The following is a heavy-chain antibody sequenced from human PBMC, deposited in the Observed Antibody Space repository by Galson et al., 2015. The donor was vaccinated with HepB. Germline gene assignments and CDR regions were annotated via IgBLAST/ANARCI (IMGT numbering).Heavy chain of an antibody. CDR1: GFTFRIYA. CDR3: AKSADVWGTDYTPALF. Sequence: SLRLSCAASGFTFRIYAMTWVRQAPGKGLEWVSTISGSGSNTYYGGSVKGRFTVSRDNSKNTLYLQMNSLRVDDTARYYCAKSADVWGTDYTPALFWGQGTLVTVSS. J-gene: IGHJ4*02. V-gene: IGHV3-23*01. CDR2: ISGSGSNT. D-gene: IGHD3-16*01.